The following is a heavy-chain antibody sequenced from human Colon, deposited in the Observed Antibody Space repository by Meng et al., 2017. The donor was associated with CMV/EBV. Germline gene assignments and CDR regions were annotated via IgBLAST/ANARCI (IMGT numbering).Heavy chain of an antibody. Sequence: ASVKVSCKASGYMFTSFGISWVRQAPGQGLEWMGWMSTLNGNTYYAQKFKGRVTMTRDTSTETAYMDLTSLRSDDTAVYYCAREPRRKDEDYYFGMDVWGQGTTVTVSS. CDR1: GYMFTSFG. J-gene: IGHJ6*02. V-gene: IGHV1-18*01. CDR3: AREPRRKDEDYYFGMDV. D-gene: IGHD1-14*01. CDR2: MSTLNGNT.